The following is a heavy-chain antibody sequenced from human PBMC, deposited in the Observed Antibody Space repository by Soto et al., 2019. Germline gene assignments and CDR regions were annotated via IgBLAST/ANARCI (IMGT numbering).Heavy chain of an antibody. D-gene: IGHD1-26*01. V-gene: IGHV1-18*01. Sequence: ASVKVSCKASGYTFTSYGISWVRQAPGQGLEWMGWISAYNGNTNYAQKLQGRVTMTTDTSTSTAYMELRSLRSDDTAVYYCASVAGELLSDGPEPTDYWGQGTLVTVSS. CDR2: ISAYNGNT. CDR1: GYTFTSYG. CDR3: ASVAGELLSDGPEPTDY. J-gene: IGHJ4*02.